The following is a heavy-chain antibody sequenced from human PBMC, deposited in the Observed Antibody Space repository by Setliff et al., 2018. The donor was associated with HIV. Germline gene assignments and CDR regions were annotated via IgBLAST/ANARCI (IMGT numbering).Heavy chain of an antibody. CDR2: IYYTGFT. CDR3: ARSIYGSGSYPLDY. J-gene: IGHJ4*02. V-gene: IGHV4-38-2*01. Sequence: SETLSLTCAVSGYSIRDNFFWGWIRQPPGKGLEWIGRIYYTGFTDYNPSLKSRLTMSVDTSKNQFSLKLSSVTAADTAVYFCARSIYGSGSYPLDYWGQGILVTVSS. CDR1: GYSIRDNFF. D-gene: IGHD3-10*01.